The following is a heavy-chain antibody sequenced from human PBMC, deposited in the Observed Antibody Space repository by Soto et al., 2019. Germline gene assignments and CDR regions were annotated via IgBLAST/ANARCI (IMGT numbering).Heavy chain of an antibody. CDR3: ARDRPALLLTYYGMDV. D-gene: IGHD2-15*01. V-gene: IGHV1-69*01. CDR2: IIPIFGTA. J-gene: IGHJ6*02. Sequence: QVQLVQSGAEVQKPGSSVKVSCKASGGTFSSYAISWVRQAPGQGLEWMGGIIPIFGTANYAQKFQGRVTITAEESTSTAYMELSSLRSEDTAVYYCARDRPALLLTYYGMDVWGQGTTVTVSS. CDR1: GGTFSSYA.